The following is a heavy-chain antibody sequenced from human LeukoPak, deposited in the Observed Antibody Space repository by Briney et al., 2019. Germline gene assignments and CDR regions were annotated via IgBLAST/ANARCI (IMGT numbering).Heavy chain of an antibody. CDR2: IREDGSQK. Sequence: GGSLRLSCAASGFTFSSYWMSWVRQAPGKGLEWVASIREDGSQKTSVDSVRGRFTISRDNAKNSVYLQMDSLRAEDTAVYYCARGPTNGQAFDYWGQGTLVSVSS. CDR1: GFTFSSYW. CDR3: ARGPTNGQAFDY. D-gene: IGHD2-8*01. J-gene: IGHJ4*02. V-gene: IGHV3-7*01.